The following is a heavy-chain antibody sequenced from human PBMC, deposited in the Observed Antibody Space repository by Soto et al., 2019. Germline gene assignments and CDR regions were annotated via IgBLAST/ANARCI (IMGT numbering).Heavy chain of an antibody. D-gene: IGHD3-3*01. CDR2: ISSSSSYI. CDR1: GFTFSSYS. Sequence: GGSLRLSCAASGFTFSSYSMNWVRQAPGKGLEWVSSISSSSSYIYYADSVKGRFTISRDNAKNSLYLQMNSLRAEDTAVYYCARNYDFWSGPSYYFDYWGQGTLVTVSS. CDR3: ARNYDFWSGPSYYFDY. J-gene: IGHJ4*02. V-gene: IGHV3-21*01.